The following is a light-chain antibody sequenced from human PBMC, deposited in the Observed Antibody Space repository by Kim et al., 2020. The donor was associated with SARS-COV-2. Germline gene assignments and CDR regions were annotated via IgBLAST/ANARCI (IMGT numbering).Light chain of an antibody. CDR1: QSVYST. Sequence: SVAPGEIAPPPCRASQSVYSTLAWYQQKLGQAPRLLIYGASTRANGIPARFSGSGSGTEFTLAISSLQSEDFAVYYCQQYNNWWTFGQGTKVGIK. J-gene: IGKJ1*01. V-gene: IGKV3-15*01. CDR3: QQYNNWWT. CDR2: GAS.